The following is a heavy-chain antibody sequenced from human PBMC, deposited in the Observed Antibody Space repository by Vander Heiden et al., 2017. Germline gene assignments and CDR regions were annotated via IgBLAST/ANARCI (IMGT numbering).Heavy chain of an antibody. J-gene: IGHJ4*02. V-gene: IGHV3-21*01. CDR2: ISSSSSYI. D-gene: IGHD5-12*01. CDR3: ARELEDGYNRIDY. CDR1: GFTFSSYS. Sequence: EVQLVESGGGLVKPGGSLRLSCAASGFTFSSYSMNWVRQAPGKGLEWVSSISSSSSYIYYADAGKGRFTISRDNAKNSLYLQMNSMRDEDTAVYYCARELEDGYNRIDYWGQGNLVTVSS.